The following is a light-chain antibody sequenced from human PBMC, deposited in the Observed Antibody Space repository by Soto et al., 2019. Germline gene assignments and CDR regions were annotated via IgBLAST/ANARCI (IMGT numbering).Light chain of an antibody. CDR3: SSYAASNIVV. CDR1: SSDVGGYNF. V-gene: IGLV2-8*01. Sequence: QSALTQPPSASGSPGQSVTISCTGTSSDVGGYNFVSWYQQHPGKAPKLMIYEVSERPSGVPDRFSGSKSGNTASLTVSGLHAEDEADYYCSSYAASNIVVFGGGTKVTVL. CDR2: EVS. J-gene: IGLJ2*01.